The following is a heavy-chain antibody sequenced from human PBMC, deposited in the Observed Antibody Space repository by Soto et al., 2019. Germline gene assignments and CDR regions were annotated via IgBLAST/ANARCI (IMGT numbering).Heavy chain of an antibody. J-gene: IGHJ6*02. CDR2: IYYSGST. D-gene: IGHD3-3*01. CDR3: AREPTQEKELRFWECSPPRDYYYGVKDV. V-gene: IGHV4-39*02. CDR1: GGSISSSSYY. Sequence: PSETLSLTCTVSGGSISSSSYYWGWIRQPPGKGLEWIGSIYYSGSTYYNPSLKSRVTISVDTSKNQFSLKLSSVTAADTAVYYCAREPTQEKELRFWECSPPRDYYYGVKDVWGRGTTVTVSS.